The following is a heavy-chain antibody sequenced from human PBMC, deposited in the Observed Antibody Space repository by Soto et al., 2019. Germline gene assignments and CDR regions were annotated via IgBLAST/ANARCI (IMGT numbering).Heavy chain of an antibody. CDR3: ARGSRAATRPFDP. Sequence: SETLSLTCTVSGGSISSGDYYWSWIRQPPGKGLEWIGYIYYSGSTYYNPSLKSRVTISVDTSKNQFSLKLSSVTAADTAVYYCARGSRAATRPFDPWGQGTLVTVSS. D-gene: IGHD6-25*01. CDR1: GGSISSGDYY. CDR2: IYYSGST. J-gene: IGHJ5*02. V-gene: IGHV4-30-4*01.